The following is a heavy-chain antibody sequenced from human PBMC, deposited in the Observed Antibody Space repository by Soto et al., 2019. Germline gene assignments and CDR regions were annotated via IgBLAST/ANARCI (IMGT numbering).Heavy chain of an antibody. CDR2: ISSSSSYI. D-gene: IGHD4-17*01. Sequence: KSGGSLRLSCAASGFTFSSYSMNWFRQAPGKGLEWVSSISSSSSYIYYADSVKGRFTISRDNAKNSLYLQMNSLRAEDTAVYYCARDLDGDVNWFDPWGQGTLVTLSS. CDR1: GFTFSSYS. V-gene: IGHV3-21*01. J-gene: IGHJ5*02. CDR3: ARDLDGDVNWFDP.